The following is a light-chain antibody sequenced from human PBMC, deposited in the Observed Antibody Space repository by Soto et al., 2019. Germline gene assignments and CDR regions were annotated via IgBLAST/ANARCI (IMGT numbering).Light chain of an antibody. V-gene: IGLV2-14*01. CDR1: SSDIGGNNY. Sequence: QSALTQPASVSGSLGQSIPISCSGTSSDIGGNNYVSWYQQYPGKAPKLLFYEVNIRPSGVSNRFSGSKSGNTASLTISGLQTEDEADYYCSSYTISNILLFGGGTKLTVL. CDR3: SSYTISNILL. CDR2: EVN. J-gene: IGLJ3*02.